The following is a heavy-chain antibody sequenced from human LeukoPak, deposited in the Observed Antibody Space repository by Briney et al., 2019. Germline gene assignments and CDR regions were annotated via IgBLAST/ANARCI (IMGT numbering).Heavy chain of an antibody. V-gene: IGHV3-23*01. CDR1: GFGFSSYA. J-gene: IGHJ4*02. CDR2: ISGSGVST. Sequence: PGGSLRLSRAASGFGFSSYAMSSVRQAPGKGQECVSAISGSGVSTYSADSVKGRFTVSRDNPKNTLYLQMSSLRAEDPPVFYCAKDETSWNYNLASQTYDWGQGTLVTVSA. D-gene: IGHD1-7*01. CDR3: AKDETSWNYNLASQTYD.